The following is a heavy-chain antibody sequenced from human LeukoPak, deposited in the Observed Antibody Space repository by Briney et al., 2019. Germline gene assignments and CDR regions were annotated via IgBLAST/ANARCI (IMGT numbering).Heavy chain of an antibody. CDR1: RGSMRSYY. V-gene: IGHV4-59*01. J-gene: IGHJ4*02. CDR2: VDYTGST. D-gene: IGHD2-8*02. Sequence: PSETLSLTCIVSRGSMRSYYWSWIRQTPGKGLEWIGYVDYTGSTNYNPSLKSRVTMSVDTAENQFSLKLNSVTAADTAVYYCARVRCPPHQGGVCYLDYWGQGTLVTVSS. CDR3: ARVRCPPHQGGVCYLDY.